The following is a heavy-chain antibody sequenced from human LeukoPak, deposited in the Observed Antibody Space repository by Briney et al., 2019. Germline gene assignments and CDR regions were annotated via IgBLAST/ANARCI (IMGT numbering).Heavy chain of an antibody. CDR3: ARDKAAAGTFDY. D-gene: IGHD6-13*01. Sequence: GGSLRLSCAASGFTVSSNYMSWVCQAPGKGLEWVSVIYSGGSTYYADSVKGRFTISRDNSKNTLYLQMNSLRAEDTAVYYCARDKAAAGTFDYWGQGTLVTVSS. CDR2: IYSGGST. CDR1: GFTVSSNY. V-gene: IGHV3-53*01. J-gene: IGHJ4*02.